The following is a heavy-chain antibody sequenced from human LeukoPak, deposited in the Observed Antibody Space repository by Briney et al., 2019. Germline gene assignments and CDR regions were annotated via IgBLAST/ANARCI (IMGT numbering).Heavy chain of an antibody. CDR2: IYHSGST. Sequence: PSETLSLTCAVSGYSISSGYYWGWIRQSPGKGLEWIGSIYHSGSTYYNPSLKSRVTISVDTSKNQFSLKLSSVTAADTAVYYCARVPPRTVPFAFDIWGQGTMVTVSS. J-gene: IGHJ3*02. V-gene: IGHV4-38-2*01. CDR3: ARVPPRTVPFAFDI. CDR1: GYSISSGYY. D-gene: IGHD1/OR15-1a*01.